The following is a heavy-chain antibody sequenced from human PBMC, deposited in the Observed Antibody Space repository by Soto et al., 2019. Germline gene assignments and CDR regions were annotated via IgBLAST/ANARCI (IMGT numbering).Heavy chain of an antibody. CDR1: GFTFSSYA. J-gene: IGHJ4*02. CDR2: ISGSGGST. D-gene: IGHD3-22*01. CDR3: AKDLVTMIVVVITLNY. Sequence: GSLRLSCAASGFTFSSYAMSWVRQAPGKGLEWVSAISGSGGSTYYADSVKGRFTISRDNSKNTLYLQMNSLRAEDTAVYYCAKDLVTMIVVVITLNYWGQGTLVTVSS. V-gene: IGHV3-23*01.